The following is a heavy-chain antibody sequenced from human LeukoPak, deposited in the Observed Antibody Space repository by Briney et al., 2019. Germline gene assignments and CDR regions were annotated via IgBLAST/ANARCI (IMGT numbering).Heavy chain of an antibody. J-gene: IGHJ4*02. CDR2: ISWNNYNI. CDR3: VKDTGYSYGPFDY. D-gene: IGHD5-18*01. Sequence: GGSLRLSCAASGFTFDDYAMHWVRKTPGEGLEWVSGISWNNYNIGYADSVKGRFTISRDNAKNSLYLQMNSLRLEDTALYYCVKDTGYSYGPFDYWGQGALVTVSS. V-gene: IGHV3-9*01. CDR1: GFTFDDYA.